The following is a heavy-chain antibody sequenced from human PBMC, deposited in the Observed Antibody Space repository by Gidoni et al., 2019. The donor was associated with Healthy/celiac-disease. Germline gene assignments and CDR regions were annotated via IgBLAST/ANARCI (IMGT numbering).Heavy chain of an antibody. CDR3: ARDGH. CDR2: ISYDGSNK. J-gene: IGHJ4*02. CDR1: GFTFSSYA. V-gene: IGHV3-30*01. Sequence: QVQLVESGGGVVQPGRSLRLSCAASGFTFSSYAMDWVRQAPGKGLEWVAVISYDGSNKYYADSVKGRFIISRDNSKNTLYLQMNSLRAEDTAVYYCARDGHWGQGTLVTVSS.